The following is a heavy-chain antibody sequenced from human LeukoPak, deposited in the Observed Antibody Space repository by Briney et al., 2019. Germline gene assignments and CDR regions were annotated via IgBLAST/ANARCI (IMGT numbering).Heavy chain of an antibody. CDR2: IKSKTDGGST. CDR1: GLTFDMYW. CDR3: TTARCSGGSCYVFDH. J-gene: IGHJ4*02. V-gene: IGHV3-15*01. D-gene: IGHD2-15*01. Sequence: GGSLRLSCAASGLTFDMYWLTWVRQAPGKGLEWVGRIKSKTDGGSTDYTVPVKGRFTLSRGDSKNTLNLQMNSLQIEDTAMYFCTTARCSGGSCYVFDHWGQGTLVTVSS.